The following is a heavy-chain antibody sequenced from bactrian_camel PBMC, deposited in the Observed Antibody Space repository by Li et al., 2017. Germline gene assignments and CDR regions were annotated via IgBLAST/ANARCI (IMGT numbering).Heavy chain of an antibody. CDR1: GFNFAAID. D-gene: IGHD2*01. CDR3: AKPLVVGGNILGFHY. Sequence: DVQLVESGGALGQSGGSLNTSCAAFGFNFAAIDMSWVRQAPGKGLEWVSTAWNGGITTYYSNSVKGRFTVSRDNAKNTLYLQLNSLSTEDTARYYCAKPLVVGGNILGFHYWGQGTQVTVS. J-gene: IGHJ4*01. CDR2: AWNGGITT. V-gene: IGHV3S40*01.